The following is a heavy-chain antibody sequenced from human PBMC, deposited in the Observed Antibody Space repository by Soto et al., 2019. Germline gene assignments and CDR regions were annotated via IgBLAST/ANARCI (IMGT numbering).Heavy chain of an antibody. CDR2: ISSSSYI. D-gene: IGHD3-22*01. CDR3: ARQGLSGYYYMHYYYGMDV. Sequence: PGGSLRLSCAASGFTFSSYSMNWVRQAPGKGLEWVSSISSSSYIYYADSVKGRFTISRDNAKNSLYLQMNSLRAEDTAVYYCARQGLSGYYYMHYYYGMDVWGQGTTVTVSS. CDR1: GFTFSSYS. V-gene: IGHV3-21*01. J-gene: IGHJ6*02.